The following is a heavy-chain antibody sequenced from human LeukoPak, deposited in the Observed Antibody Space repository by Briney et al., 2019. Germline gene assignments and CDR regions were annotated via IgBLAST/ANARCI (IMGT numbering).Heavy chain of an antibody. CDR1: GFTFSSYS. CDR2: ISATSSYI. J-gene: IGHJ3*02. V-gene: IGHV3-21*01. D-gene: IGHD6-19*01. CDR3: ARDKTEQWLVLEAFDI. Sequence: GGSLRLSCAASGFTFSSYSMNWVRQTPGKWLEWVSSISATSSYIYYADSARGRFTISRDNAKTSLYLQMNSLRAEDTAVYYCARDKTEQWLVLEAFDIWGQGTVVTVSS.